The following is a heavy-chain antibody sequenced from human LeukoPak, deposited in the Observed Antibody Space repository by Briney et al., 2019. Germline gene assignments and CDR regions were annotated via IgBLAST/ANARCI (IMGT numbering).Heavy chain of an antibody. D-gene: IGHD4-17*01. Sequence: GGSLRLSCAASGFTFSSYAMSWVRQAPGKGLEWVSGISGSGGSPDYADAVKGRFTISRDNSKNTLYLQMNSLRAEDTAVYYCANLVTTSNDFDYWGQGTLVTVSS. CDR1: GFTFSSYA. CDR2: ISGSGGSP. CDR3: ANLVTTSNDFDY. J-gene: IGHJ4*02. V-gene: IGHV3-23*01.